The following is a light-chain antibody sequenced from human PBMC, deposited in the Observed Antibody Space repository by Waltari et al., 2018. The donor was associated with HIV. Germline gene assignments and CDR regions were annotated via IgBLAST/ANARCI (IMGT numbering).Light chain of an antibody. CDR2: WAS. CDR3: QQYYSPPRT. Sequence: DIVMTQSPDSLAVSLGERATINCKSSQSVLYSSNNKNYLAWYQQRPGQPPKLLIYWASIRESGVPVRFSGSGSGTDFTLTISSLQAEDVALYYCQQYYSPPRTFGKGTKVEIK. J-gene: IGKJ1*01. V-gene: IGKV4-1*01. CDR1: QSVLYSSNNKNY.